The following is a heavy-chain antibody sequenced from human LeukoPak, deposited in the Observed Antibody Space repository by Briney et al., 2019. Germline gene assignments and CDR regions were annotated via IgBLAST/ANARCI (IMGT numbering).Heavy chain of an antibody. Sequence: ESLRLSCGASGFTFSNYAMSWVRQPPGKGLEWIGEINHSGSTNYNPSLKSRVTISVDTSKNQFSLKLSSVTAADTAVYYCARGLYVWGQGTTVTVSS. CDR2: INHSGST. CDR3: ARGLYV. J-gene: IGHJ6*02. V-gene: IGHV4-34*01. CDR1: GFTFSNYA.